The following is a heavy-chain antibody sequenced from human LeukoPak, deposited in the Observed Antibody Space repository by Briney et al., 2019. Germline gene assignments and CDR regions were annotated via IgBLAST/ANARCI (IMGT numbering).Heavy chain of an antibody. CDR3: TTDRWRFCSSTSCYLSYYYYGMDV. CDR2: IKSKTDGGTT. D-gene: IGHD2-2*01. J-gene: IGHJ6*02. V-gene: IGHV3-15*01. CDR1: GFTFSNAW. Sequence: GGSLRLSCAASGFTFSNAWMSWVRQAPGKGLEWVGRIKSKTDGGTTVYAAPVKGRFTISRDDSKNTLYLQMNSLKTEDTVVYYCTTDRWRFCSSTSCYLSYYYYGMDVWGQGTTVTVSS.